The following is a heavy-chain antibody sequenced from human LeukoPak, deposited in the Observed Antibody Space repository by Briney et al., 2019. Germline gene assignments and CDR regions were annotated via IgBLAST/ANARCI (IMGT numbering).Heavy chain of an antibody. CDR1: GGSISSSNW. CDR3: ARDKGDSGYDRGNAFDI. CDR2: IYHSGST. Sequence: SETLSLTCAVSGGSISSSNWWSWVRQPPGKGLEWIGEIYHSGSTNYNPSLKSRVTISVDKSKNKFSLKLSSVTAADTAVYYCARDKGDSGYDRGNAFDIWGQGTMVTGSS. J-gene: IGHJ3*02. D-gene: IGHD5-12*01. V-gene: IGHV4-4*02.